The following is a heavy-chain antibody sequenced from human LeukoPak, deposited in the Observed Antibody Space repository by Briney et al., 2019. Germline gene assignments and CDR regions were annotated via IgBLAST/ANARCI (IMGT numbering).Heavy chain of an antibody. Sequence: PGGSLRLSCAASGFTFSSYDIHWVRQAPGKGLEWVAFIRYDGSNKYYADSVRGRFTISRDNAKNSLYLQMNSLRAEDTAVYYCAKGSRGERGYFDYWGQGTLVTVSS. D-gene: IGHD3-10*01. V-gene: IGHV3-30*02. J-gene: IGHJ4*02. CDR3: AKGSRGERGYFDY. CDR1: GFTFSSYD. CDR2: IRYDGSNK.